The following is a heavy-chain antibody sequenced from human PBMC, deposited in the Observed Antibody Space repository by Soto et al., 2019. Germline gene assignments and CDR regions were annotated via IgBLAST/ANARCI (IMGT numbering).Heavy chain of an antibody. V-gene: IGHV3-33*08. J-gene: IGHJ5*02. D-gene: IGHD3-10*01. CDR1: GCSFRSYG. Sequence: GGSLKLSCAASGCSFRSYGIHWVRQAPGKGLEWVAVIWYDGSKKYYRDSAKGRFTISRDNSKNTLYLQMNSLTAEDTAVYYCARDYGAPPYNWFDPWGQRTLVTVSS. CDR2: IWYDGSKK. CDR3: ARDYGAPPYNWFDP.